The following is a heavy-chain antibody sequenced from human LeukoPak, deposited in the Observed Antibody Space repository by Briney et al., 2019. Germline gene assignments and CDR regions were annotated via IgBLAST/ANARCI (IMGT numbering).Heavy chain of an antibody. CDR2: ISWDGGST. Sequence: GGSLRLSCAASGFTFDDYTMYWVRQAPGKGLEWVSLISWDGGSTYYADSVKGRFTISRDNSKSSLYLQMNSLRTEDTALYYCAKGGEWELLSLYDLDYWGQGTLVTVSS. V-gene: IGHV3-43*01. CDR3: AKGGEWELLSLYDLDY. D-gene: IGHD1-26*01. J-gene: IGHJ4*02. CDR1: GFTFDDYT.